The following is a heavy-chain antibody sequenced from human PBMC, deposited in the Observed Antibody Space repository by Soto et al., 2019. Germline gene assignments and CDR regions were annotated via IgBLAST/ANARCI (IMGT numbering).Heavy chain of an antibody. D-gene: IGHD3-16*01. V-gene: IGHV4-31*03. CDR2: IYYSGST. CDR3: ARGPRGEYGDYYYGMDV. CDR1: GGSISSGGYY. J-gene: IGHJ6*02. Sequence: SETLSLTCTVSGGSISSGGYYWSWIRQHPGKGLEWIGYIYYSGSTYYNPSLKSRVTISVDTSKNQFSLKLSSVTAADTAVYYCARGPRGEYGDYYYGMDVWGQGTTVTVSS.